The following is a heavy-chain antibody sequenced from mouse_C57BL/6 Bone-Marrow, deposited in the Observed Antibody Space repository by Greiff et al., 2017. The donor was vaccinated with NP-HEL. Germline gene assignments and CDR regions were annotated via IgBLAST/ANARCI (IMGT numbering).Heavy chain of an antibody. Sequence: EVQLQQSGPELVKPGASVKISCKAFGYTFTDYYMNWVKQSHGKSLEWIGDINPNNGGTSYNQKFKGKATLTVDKSSSTAYMELRSLTSEDSAVYYCAREDAMDYWGQGTSVTVSS. CDR3: AREDAMDY. CDR2: INPNNGGT. V-gene: IGHV1-26*01. J-gene: IGHJ4*01. CDR1: GYTFTDYY.